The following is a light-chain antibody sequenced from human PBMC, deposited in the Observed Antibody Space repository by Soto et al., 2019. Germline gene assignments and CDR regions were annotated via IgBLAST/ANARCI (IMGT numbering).Light chain of an antibody. CDR3: QHTYSTLIT. J-gene: IGKJ5*01. V-gene: IGKV1-39*01. CDR1: QTITRY. Sequence: DIQMTQSPSSLSASLGDSVTIXXRASQTITRYLNWYQQKPGKAPKIXIYSASSLHSGVPSRFSGSGAGTDFTLTITSLQPEDFATYYCQHTYSTLITFGQGTRLDIK. CDR2: SAS.